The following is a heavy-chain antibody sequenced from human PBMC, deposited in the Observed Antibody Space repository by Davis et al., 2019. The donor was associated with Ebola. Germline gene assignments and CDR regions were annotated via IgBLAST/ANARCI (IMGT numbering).Heavy chain of an antibody. J-gene: IGHJ4*02. CDR1: GYTFPSYP. D-gene: IGHD2-21*02. CDR3: AREWQNYYSY. CDR2: INAANGNT. Sequence: ASVKVSCKTSGYTFPSYPIHWVRQAPGQRLEWIGWINAANGNTKYSHSFQGRVTITRDTSARTAYLEVTSLTSEDTAIYYCAREWQNYYSYWGQGTLVTVSS. V-gene: IGHV1-3*01.